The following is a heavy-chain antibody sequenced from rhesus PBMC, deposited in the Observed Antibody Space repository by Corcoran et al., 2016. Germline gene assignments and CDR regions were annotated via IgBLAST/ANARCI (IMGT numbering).Heavy chain of an antibody. CDR1: GYTFTSYS. J-gene: IGHJ4*01. Sequence: QVQLVQSGAEVQKPGASVKLSCKASGYTFTSYSINWVRQAPGQGLEWMGWINPRNGKTGYAKKVQGRVTMTRDTSTSTAYMELSSLRSEDTAVYYCARGSSAKFDYWGQGVLVTVSS. CDR3: ARGSSAKFDY. CDR2: INPRNGKT. V-gene: IGHV1-200*01.